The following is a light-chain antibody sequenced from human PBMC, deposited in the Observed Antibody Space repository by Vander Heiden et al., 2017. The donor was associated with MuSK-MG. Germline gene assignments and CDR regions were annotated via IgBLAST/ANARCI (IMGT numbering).Light chain of an antibody. Sequence: QAPRLLIYDAYNRATGIPARFSGSGSGTDFTLTISSLEPEDFAVYYCQQRSYRAPRLRFGGGTKVEIK. CDR2: DAY. V-gene: IGKV3-11*01. J-gene: IGKJ4*02. CDR3: QQRSYRAPRLR.